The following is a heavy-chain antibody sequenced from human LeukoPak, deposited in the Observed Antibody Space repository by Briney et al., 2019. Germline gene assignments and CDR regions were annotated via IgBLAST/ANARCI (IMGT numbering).Heavy chain of an antibody. CDR3: AKLDYNPVGHFDY. CDR1: GFTFSSYW. J-gene: IGHJ4*02. Sequence: GGSLRLSCAASGFTFSSYWMSWVRQAPGKGLEWVAFIRYDGSNKYYADSVKGRFTISRDNSKNTLYLQMNSLGAEDTAVYYSAKLDYNPVGHFDYWGQGTLVTVSS. D-gene: IGHD4-11*01. CDR2: IRYDGSNK. V-gene: IGHV3-30*02.